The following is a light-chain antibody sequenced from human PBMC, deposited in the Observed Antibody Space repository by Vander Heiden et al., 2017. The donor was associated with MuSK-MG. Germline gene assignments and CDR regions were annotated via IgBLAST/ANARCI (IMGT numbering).Light chain of an antibody. Sequence: EIVLTQSPATLSLSPGERATLSCRASQSVSSYLAWYQQKPGQAPRLLIYDASNRATGIPARFSGSGSGTDFTLTISSLEPEDFAVYYCQQRRNWPLTFGGGTKVXIK. CDR2: DAS. CDR3: QQRRNWPLT. CDR1: QSVSSY. J-gene: IGKJ4*01. V-gene: IGKV3-11*01.